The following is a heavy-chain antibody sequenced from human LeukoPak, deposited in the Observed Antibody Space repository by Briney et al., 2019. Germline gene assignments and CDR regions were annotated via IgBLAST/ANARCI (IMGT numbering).Heavy chain of an antibody. V-gene: IGHV1-2*02. J-gene: IGHJ4*02. CDR3: ARVCSSTSCYIDY. CDR2: INPNSGGT. Sequence: ASVNVSCKASGYTFTGYYMHWVRQAPGQGLEWMGWINPNSGGTNYAQKFQGRVTMTRDTSISTAYMELSRLRSDDTAVYYCARVCSSTSCYIDYWGQGTLVTVSS. D-gene: IGHD2-2*02. CDR1: GYTFTGYY.